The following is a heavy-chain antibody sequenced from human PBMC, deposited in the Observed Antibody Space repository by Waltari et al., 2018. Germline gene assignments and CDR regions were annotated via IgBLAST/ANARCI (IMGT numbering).Heavy chain of an antibody. CDR3: ARAPGYSSSWDLYYYYMDV. D-gene: IGHD6-13*01. J-gene: IGHJ6*03. V-gene: IGHV1-69*05. CDR1: GGTFSSYA. Sequence: QVQLVQSGAEVKKPGSSVMVSCKASGGTFSSYAISWVRQAPGHGLEWMGGIIPIYGTANYAQKFQGRVTITTDESTSTAYMELSSLRSEDTAVYYCARAPGYSSSWDLYYYYMDVWGKGTTVTVSS. CDR2: IIPIYGTA.